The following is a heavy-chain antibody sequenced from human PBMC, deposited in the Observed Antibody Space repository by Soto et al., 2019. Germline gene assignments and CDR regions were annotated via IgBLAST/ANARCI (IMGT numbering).Heavy chain of an antibody. CDR1: GFTFSSYG. Sequence: GGSLRLSCAASGFTFSSYGMHWVRQAPGKGLEWVAVISYDGSNKYYADSVKGRFTISRDNSKNTLYLQMNSLRAEDTAVYYCAKDRGDSYYYAMDVWGQGTTVTVSS. CDR2: ISYDGSNK. CDR3: AKDRGDSYYYAMDV. J-gene: IGHJ6*02. D-gene: IGHD4-17*01. V-gene: IGHV3-30*18.